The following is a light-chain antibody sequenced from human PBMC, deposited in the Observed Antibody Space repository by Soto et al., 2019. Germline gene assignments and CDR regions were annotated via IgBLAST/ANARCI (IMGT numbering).Light chain of an antibody. CDR3: QQSYSTPYT. J-gene: IGKJ2*01. CDR2: AAS. Sequence: DIQMTQSPSSLSASVRDRVTITCRASQSITNYLNWYQQKPGKAPKLLIYAASNLQSGVPSRFSGGGSGTDFSLPISRLQPEDFATYYCQQSYSTPYTFGQGTKLEIK. V-gene: IGKV1-39*01. CDR1: QSITNY.